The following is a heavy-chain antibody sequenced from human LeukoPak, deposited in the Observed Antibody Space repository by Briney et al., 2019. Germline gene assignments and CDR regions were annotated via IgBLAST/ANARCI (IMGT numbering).Heavy chain of an antibody. CDR3: ARHRGTASPYFDY. J-gene: IGHJ4*02. CDR1: GGSISSYY. Sequence: PSETLSLTCTVSGGSISSYYWSWIRRPPGKGLEWIGYIYYSGSTNYNPSLKSRVTISVDTSKNQFSLKLSSVTAADTAVYYCARHRGTASPYFDYWGQGTLVTVSS. CDR2: IYYSGST. V-gene: IGHV4-59*08. D-gene: IGHD6-13*01.